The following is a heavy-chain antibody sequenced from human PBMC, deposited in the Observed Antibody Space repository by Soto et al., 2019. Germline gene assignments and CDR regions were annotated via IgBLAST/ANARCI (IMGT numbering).Heavy chain of an antibody. J-gene: IGHJ4*02. V-gene: IGHV3-23*01. D-gene: IGHD3-22*01. CDR1: GFTFSSYA. Sequence: EVQLLESGGGLVQPGGSLRLSCAASGFTFSSYAMSWVRQAPGKGLEWVSAISGSGGSTYYADSVKGRFTISRDNSKNTLYLQMNSLRAEDTAVYYCAKVSAYYYDGSGYSYFDYWGQGTLVTVSS. CDR2: ISGSGGST. CDR3: AKVSAYYYDGSGYSYFDY.